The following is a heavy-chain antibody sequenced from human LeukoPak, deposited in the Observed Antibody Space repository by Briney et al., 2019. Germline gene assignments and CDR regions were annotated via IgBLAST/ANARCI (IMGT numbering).Heavy chain of an antibody. CDR3: ARVSLGYCSSASCYSVGRYHYYMDV. D-gene: IGHD2-2*02. Sequence: GGSLRLSCAASGFTFSTYWMTWVRQAPGKGLEWVANIKEDGSDKYYVDSVKGRFTIYRDNAKNSLYLQMNSLRAEDTAVRYCARVSLGYCSSASCYSVGRYHYYMDVWGKGTTVTVSS. V-gene: IGHV3-7*01. CDR2: IKEDGSDK. CDR1: GFTFSTYW. J-gene: IGHJ6*03.